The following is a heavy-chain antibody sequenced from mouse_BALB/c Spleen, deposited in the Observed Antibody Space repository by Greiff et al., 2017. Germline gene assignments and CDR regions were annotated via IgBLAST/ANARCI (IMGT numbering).Heavy chain of an antibody. D-gene: IGHD2-14*01. CDR2: INPSNGRT. V-gene: IGHV1S81*02. J-gene: IGHJ4*01. CDR1: GYTFTSYW. CDR3: ARGSYYRYDEEDYYAMDY. Sequence: QVQLQQPGAELVKPGASVKLSCKASGYTFTSYWMHWVKQRPGQGLEWIGEINPSNGRTNYNEKFKSKATLTVDKSSSTAYMQLSSLTSEDSAVYYCARGSYYRYDEEDYYAMDYWGQGTSVTVSS.